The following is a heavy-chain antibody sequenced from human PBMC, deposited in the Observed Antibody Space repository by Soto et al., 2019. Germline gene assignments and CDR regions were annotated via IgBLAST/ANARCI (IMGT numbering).Heavy chain of an antibody. J-gene: IGHJ4*02. CDR2: VNSDGSIT. V-gene: IGHV3-74*01. D-gene: IGHD2-15*01. CDR1: GFDFTNSW. Sequence: EVQLVESGGGLVQPGGSLRLPCAASGFDFTNSWMHWVRQAPGKGLVWVSHVNSDGSITTYADSVKGRFTISRDNAKNTVYLQMNSLRVEATAVHYCTRDQRHSSAVWGQGTLVTVSS. CDR3: TRDQRHSSAV.